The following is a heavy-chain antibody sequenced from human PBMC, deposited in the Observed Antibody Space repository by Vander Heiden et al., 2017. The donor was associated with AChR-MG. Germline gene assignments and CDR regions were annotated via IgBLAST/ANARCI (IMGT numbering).Heavy chain of an antibody. V-gene: IGHV4-34*01. Sequence: QVQLQQWGAGLLKPSETLSLTCAVYGGSFSGYYWSWIRQPPGKGLEWIGEINHSGSTNYNPSLKSRVTISVDTSKNQFSLKLSSVTAADTAVYYCARGGLWVILTGYIRHNWFDPWGQGTLVTVSS. CDR1: GGSFSGYY. CDR3: ARGGLWVILTGYIRHNWFDP. D-gene: IGHD3-9*01. J-gene: IGHJ5*02. CDR2: INHSGST.